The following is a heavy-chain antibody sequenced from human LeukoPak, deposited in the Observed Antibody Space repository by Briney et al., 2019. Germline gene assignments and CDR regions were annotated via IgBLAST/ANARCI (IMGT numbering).Heavy chain of an antibody. CDR2: ISSSSSYI. D-gene: IGHD6-13*01. J-gene: IGHJ4*02. CDR3: ARNPTISIAAAAPDY. Sequence: NPGGSLRLSCAASGFTFSSYSMNWVRQAPGKGLEWVSSISSSSSYIYYADSVKGRFTISRDNAKNSLYLQMNSLRAEDTAVYYCARNPTISIAAAAPDYWGQGTLVTVSS. CDR1: GFTFSSYS. V-gene: IGHV3-21*01.